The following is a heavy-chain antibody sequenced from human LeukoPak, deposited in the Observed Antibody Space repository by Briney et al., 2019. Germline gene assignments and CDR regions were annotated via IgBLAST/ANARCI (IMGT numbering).Heavy chain of an antibody. J-gene: IGHJ1*01. V-gene: IGHV1-18*01. CDR2: ISAYNGNT. CDR1: GYTFTSYG. CDR3: ASSYIGYYDSSGYPGGYFQR. Sequence: GASVKVSCKASGYTFTSYGISWVRQAPGQGLEWMGWISAYNGNTNYAQKLQGRVTMTTDTSTSTAYMELRSLRSDDTAVYYCASSYIGYYDSSGYPGGYFQRWGQGTLVTVSS. D-gene: IGHD3-22*01.